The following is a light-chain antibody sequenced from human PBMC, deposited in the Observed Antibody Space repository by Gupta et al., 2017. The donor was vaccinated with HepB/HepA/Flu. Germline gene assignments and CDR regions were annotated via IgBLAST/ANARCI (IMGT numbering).Light chain of an antibody. CDR2: GAS. J-gene: IGKJ1*01. V-gene: IGKV3-15*01. CDR3: QQYNDWPTWT. CDR1: QSGSSN. Sequence: DIVMTTSPATLSVSPGERAILYCRASQSGSSNLAWYQQKPGQAHRLLIYGASIRAAGIPASFSGSGSGTEFTLTISSLQSEDFAIYYCQQYNDWPTWTFGQGTKVEIK.